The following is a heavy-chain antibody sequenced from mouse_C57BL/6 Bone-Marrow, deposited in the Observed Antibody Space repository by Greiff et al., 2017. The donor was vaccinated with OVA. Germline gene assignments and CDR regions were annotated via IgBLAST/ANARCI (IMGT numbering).Heavy chain of an antibody. J-gene: IGHJ2*01. CDR1: GYAFSSYW. D-gene: IGHD3-1*01. Sequence: VKLQQSGAELVKPGASVKISCKASGYAFSSYWMNWVQQRPGKGLEWIGQIYPGDGDTNYNGKFKGRVTLTADKSSSTVYMQISSLTSEDSSVYFCARGEVPWTGDWGQGTTLTVSS. V-gene: IGHV1-80*01. CDR2: IYPGDGDT. CDR3: ARGEVPWTGD.